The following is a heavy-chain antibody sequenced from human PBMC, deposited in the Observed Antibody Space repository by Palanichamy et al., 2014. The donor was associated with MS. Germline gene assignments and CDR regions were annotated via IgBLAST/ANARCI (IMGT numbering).Heavy chain of an antibody. J-gene: IGHJ3*02. CDR3: ARGLRGSYWVKDAFDI. V-gene: IGHV3-21*01. CDR1: GFTFSSYS. Sequence: EVQLVESGGGLVKPGGSLRLSCAASGFTFSSYSMNWVRQAPGKGLEWVSSISSSSSYIYYADSVKGRFTISGDNAKNSLYLQMNSLRAEDTAVYYCARGLRGSYWVKDAFDIWGQGTMVTVSS. D-gene: IGHD1-26*01. CDR2: ISSSSSYI.